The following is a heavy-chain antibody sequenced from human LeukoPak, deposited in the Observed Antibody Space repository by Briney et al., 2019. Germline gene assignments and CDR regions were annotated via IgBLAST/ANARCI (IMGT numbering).Heavy chain of an antibody. J-gene: IGHJ4*02. V-gene: IGHV3-7*01. D-gene: IGHD3-22*01. CDR2: MNPDGSEK. CDR1: GFTFTSYW. Sequence: GGSLRLSCVGSGFTFTSYWMTWVRQAPGKGLEWVANMNPDGSEKHYVDSVKGRFTISRDNAKNSLFLQMNSLRAEDTAVYFCARVRSFFYDDSGYYYPKYYFDYWGQGALVTVSS. CDR3: ARVRSFFYDDSGYYYPKYYFDY.